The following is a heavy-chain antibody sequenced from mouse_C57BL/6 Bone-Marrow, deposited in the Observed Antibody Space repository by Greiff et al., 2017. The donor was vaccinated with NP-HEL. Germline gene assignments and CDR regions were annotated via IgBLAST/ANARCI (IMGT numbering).Heavy chain of an antibody. D-gene: IGHD2-4*01. V-gene: IGHV5-9-1*02. CDR3: TREEDYGGIWYFDV. Sequence: EVQGVESGEGLVKPGGSLKLSCAASGFTFSSYAMSWVRQTPEKRLEWVAYISSGGDYIYYADTVKGRFTISRDNARNTLYLQMSSLKSEDTAMYYCTREEDYGGIWYFDVWGTGTTVTVSS. CDR1: GFTFSSYA. J-gene: IGHJ1*03. CDR2: ISSGGDYI.